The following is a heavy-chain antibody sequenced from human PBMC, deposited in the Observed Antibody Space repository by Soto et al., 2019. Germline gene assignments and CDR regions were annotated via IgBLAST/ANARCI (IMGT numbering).Heavy chain of an antibody. Sequence: GGSLRLSCAASGFTFSSYWMHWVRQAPGKGLVWVSRINSDGSITSYADSVKGRFTISRDNAKNTLYLQMNSLRAEDTAVYFCAQNGGSGTFYAFDYWGQGTLVTVSS. V-gene: IGHV3-74*01. CDR2: INSDGSIT. D-gene: IGHD3-10*01. J-gene: IGHJ4*02. CDR1: GFTFSSYW. CDR3: AQNGGSGTFYAFDY.